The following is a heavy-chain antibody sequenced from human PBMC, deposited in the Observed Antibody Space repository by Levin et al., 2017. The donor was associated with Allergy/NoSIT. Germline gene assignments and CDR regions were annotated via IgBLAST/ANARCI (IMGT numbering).Heavy chain of an antibody. CDR1: GGSISSGSYY. J-gene: IGHJ4*02. D-gene: IGHD3-10*01. CDR2: IYSSGSA. CDR3: ARAEVGSEH. V-gene: IGHV4-61*02. Sequence: MASETLSLTCKVSGGSISSGSYYWSWIRQPAATGLEWIGRIYSSGSANYNPSLKSRVTISVDTSKNQFSLKLSSVTAADTAVYYCARAEVGSEHWGQGTLVTVSS.